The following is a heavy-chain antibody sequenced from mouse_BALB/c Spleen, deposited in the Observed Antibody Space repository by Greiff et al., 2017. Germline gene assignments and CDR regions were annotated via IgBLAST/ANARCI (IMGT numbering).Heavy chain of an antibody. D-gene: IGHD1-1*01. Sequence: VQLQQSGPELEKPGASVKISCKASGYSFTGYNMNWVKQSNGKSLEWIGNLDPYSGGTSYNQKFKGKATLTVDKSSSTAYMQLKSLTSEDSAVYYCARSESPERATWFAYWGQGTLVTVSA. CDR1: GYSFTGYN. J-gene: IGHJ3*01. CDR3: ARSESPERATWFAY. V-gene: IGHV1-39*01. CDR2: LDPYSGGT.